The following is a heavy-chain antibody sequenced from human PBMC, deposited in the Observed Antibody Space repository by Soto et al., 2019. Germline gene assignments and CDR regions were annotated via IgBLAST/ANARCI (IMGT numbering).Heavy chain of an antibody. V-gene: IGHV3-21*01. CDR1: GFAFQTYT. D-gene: IGHD2-8*01. CDR3: AKVGVLRTNFRWVDL. Sequence: EGQLVESGGGLVKPGGSLRLSCAASGFAFQTYTMEWLRQPPGKGLEWVSSITISGNYIYYADSVKGRFTISRDNGRNSVYLQMNSLRAEDTAVYYCAKVGVLRTNFRWVDLWGQGTLVTVSS. J-gene: IGHJ5*02. CDR2: ITISGNYI.